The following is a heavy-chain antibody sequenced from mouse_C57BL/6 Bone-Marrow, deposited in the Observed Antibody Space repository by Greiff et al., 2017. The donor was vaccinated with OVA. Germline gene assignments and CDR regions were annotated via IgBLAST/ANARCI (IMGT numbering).Heavy chain of an antibody. CDR3: ASNWAYYFGY. Sequence: EVKLQQSGPGLVKPSQSLSLTCSVTGYSITSGYYWNWIRQFPGNKLEWMGYISYDGSNNYNPSLKNRISITRDTSKNQFFLKLNSVTTEDTATYYCASNWAYYFGYWGQGTTLTVSS. V-gene: IGHV3-6*01. CDR2: ISYDGSN. CDR1: GYSITSGYY. J-gene: IGHJ2*01. D-gene: IGHD4-1*01.